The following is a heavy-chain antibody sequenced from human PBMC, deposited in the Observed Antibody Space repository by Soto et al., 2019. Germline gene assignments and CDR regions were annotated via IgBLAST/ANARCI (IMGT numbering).Heavy chain of an antibody. J-gene: IGHJ4*02. D-gene: IGHD6-19*01. CDR2: ISGSGGST. V-gene: IGHV3-23*01. CDR1: GLTFSSYA. Sequence: GGSLRLSCAAPGLTFSSYAMSWVRQAPGKGLEWVSAISGSGGSTFYADSVKGRFTISRDNSKNTLYLQMNSLRAEDTAVYFCAGRIAVAGTLAYWGQGTLVTVSS. CDR3: AGRIAVAGTLAY.